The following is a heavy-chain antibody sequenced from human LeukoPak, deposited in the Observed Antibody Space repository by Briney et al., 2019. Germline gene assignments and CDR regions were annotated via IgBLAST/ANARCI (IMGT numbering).Heavy chain of an antibody. V-gene: IGHV3-23*01. CDR1: GFTFSRYA. CDR2: ISGSGGST. D-gene: IGHD6-13*01. J-gene: IGHJ4*02. Sequence: GGSLRLSCAASGFTFSRYAMSWVREAPGKGVEWISGISGSGGSTYYADSVKGRFTISRDNSKNTLYLQMNSLRAEDTAIYYCAKTRQQLVVARPYYFDYWGQGTLVTVSS. CDR3: AKTRQQLVVARPYYFDY.